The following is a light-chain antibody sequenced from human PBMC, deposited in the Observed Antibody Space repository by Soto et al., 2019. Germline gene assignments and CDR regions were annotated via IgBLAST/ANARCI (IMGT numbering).Light chain of an antibody. CDR1: QSVSSN. CDR3: QQYNESPT. CDR2: GAS. V-gene: IGKV3D-15*02. J-gene: IGKJ1*01. Sequence: EIVMTQSPATLSLSPGERATLSCRASQSVSSNLAWYEQKPGQAPRLLISGASTRAAGIPARFSGSGSGTDFTLNISSLQSEDFALYYCQQYNESPTFGQGTKVEIK.